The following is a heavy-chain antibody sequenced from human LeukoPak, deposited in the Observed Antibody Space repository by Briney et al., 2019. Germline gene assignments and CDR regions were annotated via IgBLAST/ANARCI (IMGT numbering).Heavy chain of an antibody. CDR3: ASLGIAVAGTGYYSDY. V-gene: IGHV4-34*01. J-gene: IGHJ4*02. CDR1: GGSFSGYY. D-gene: IGHD6-19*01. CDR2: INHSGST. Sequence: SETLSLTCAVYGGSFSGYYWSWIRQPPGKGLEWIGEINHSGSTNYNPSLKSRVTISVDTSKNQFSLKLSSVTAADTAVYYCASLGIAVAGTGYYSDYWGQGTLVTVSS.